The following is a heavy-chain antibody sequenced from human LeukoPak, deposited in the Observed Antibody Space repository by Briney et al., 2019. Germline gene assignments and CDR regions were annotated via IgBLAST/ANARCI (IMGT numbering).Heavy chain of an antibody. V-gene: IGHV3-66*01. CDR3: ARSRKEASVTPFDY. Sequence: QSGGSLRLSCAASGFTVSSNYMSWVRQAPGKGLEWVSVIYSGGSTYYADSVKGRFTISRDNSKNTLYLQMNSLRAEDTAVYYCARSRKEASVTPFDYWGQGTLVTVSS. D-gene: IGHD4-17*01. J-gene: IGHJ4*02. CDR2: IYSGGST. CDR1: GFTVSSNY.